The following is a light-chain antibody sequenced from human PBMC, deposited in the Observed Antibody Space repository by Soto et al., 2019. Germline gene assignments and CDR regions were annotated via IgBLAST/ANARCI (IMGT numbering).Light chain of an antibody. CDR2: DAS. Sequence: EIVLTQSPVTLSLSAGDRATLSCRASQSVSSYLAWYQQRPGQAPRLLIYDASNRATGVPARFSGSGSGTDFTLTISSLEPEDFAVYYCQQRSSWPPTFGQGTRLEIK. CDR3: QQRSSWPPT. CDR1: QSVSSY. V-gene: IGKV3-11*01. J-gene: IGKJ5*01.